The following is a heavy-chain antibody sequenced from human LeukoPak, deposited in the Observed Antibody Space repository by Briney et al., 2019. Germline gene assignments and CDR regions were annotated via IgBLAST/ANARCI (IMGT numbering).Heavy chain of an antibody. CDR1: GFTFTDYY. CDR2: ISGSGSTI. D-gene: IGHD1-26*01. V-gene: IGHV3-11*04. CDR3: ARYRGTYYDY. J-gene: IGHJ4*02. Sequence: GGSLRLSCAASGFTFTDYYMSWNRQAPGKGLEWVSYISGSGSTIYIADSVKGRFSISRDNANNSLYLQMNSLRPKDTAVYYCARYRGTYYDYWGQGTLVTVSS.